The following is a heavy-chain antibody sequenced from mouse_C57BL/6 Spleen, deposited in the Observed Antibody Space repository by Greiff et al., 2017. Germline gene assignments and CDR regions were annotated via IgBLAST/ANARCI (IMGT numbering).Heavy chain of an antibody. D-gene: IGHD3-2*02. V-gene: IGHV6-3*01. J-gene: IGHJ3*01. CDR1: GFTFSNYW. CDR2: IRLKSDNYAT. Sequence: EVKLVESGGGLVQPGGSMKLSCVASGFTFSNYWMNWVRQSPEKGLEWVAQIRLKSDNYATHYAESVKGRFTISRDDSKSSVYLQMNNLRAEDTGIYYCTGDSSGPWFAYWGQGTLVTVSA. CDR3: TGDSSGPWFAY.